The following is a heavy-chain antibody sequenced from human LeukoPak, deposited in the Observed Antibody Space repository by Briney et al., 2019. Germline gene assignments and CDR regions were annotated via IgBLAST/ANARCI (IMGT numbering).Heavy chain of an antibody. CDR1: GGSISSYY. J-gene: IGHJ4*02. CDR2: IYYSGST. Sequence: PSETLSLTCTVSGGSISSYYWSWIRQPPGKGLEWIGYIYYSGSTNYNPSLKSRVTISVDTSKNQFSLKLSSVTAADTAVYYCARERHGSSWNDYWGEGTLVTVSS. D-gene: IGHD6-13*01. CDR3: ARERHGSSWNDY. V-gene: IGHV4-59*01.